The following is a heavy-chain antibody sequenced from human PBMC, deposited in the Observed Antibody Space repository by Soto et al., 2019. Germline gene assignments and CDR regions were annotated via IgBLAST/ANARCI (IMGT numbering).Heavy chain of an antibody. J-gene: IGHJ4*02. CDR2: ISGSGGTT. Sequence: EVQLLESGGGLVQPGGSLRLSCAASGFTFSSYAMSWVRQAPGKGLEWVSVISGSGGTTHYADSVKGRLTISRDNSKNARYLQMNSRRAEDTAVYYCAKRGEAGAKCFEYWGQGTLLTVAS. CDR3: AKRGEAGAKCFEY. V-gene: IGHV3-23*01. D-gene: IGHD3-16*01. CDR1: GFTFSSYA.